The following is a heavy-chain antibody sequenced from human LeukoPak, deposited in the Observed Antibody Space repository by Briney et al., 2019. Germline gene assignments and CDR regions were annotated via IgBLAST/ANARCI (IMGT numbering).Heavy chain of an antibody. Sequence: PSETLSLTCAVFGASFSGYYWSWIRQSPGKGLEWIGEINHSGSTNYNPSLKSRVTISVDTSKNQFSLKLSSVTAADTAAYYCARASVTYYYYYYMDVWGKGTTVTVSS. V-gene: IGHV4-34*01. CDR1: GASFSGYY. CDR2: INHSGST. CDR3: ARASVTYYYYYYMDV. J-gene: IGHJ6*03. D-gene: IGHD4-11*01.